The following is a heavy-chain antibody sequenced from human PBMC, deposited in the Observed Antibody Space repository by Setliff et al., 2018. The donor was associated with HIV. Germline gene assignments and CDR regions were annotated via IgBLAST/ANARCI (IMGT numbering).Heavy chain of an antibody. V-gene: IGHV4-4*07. J-gene: IGHJ6*03. CDR1: GGSINSFY. CDR3: ARELGHYYYYMDV. Sequence: KTSETLSLTCTVSGGSINSFYWSWIRQPAGKGLEWIGRIYAIGSTHYNPSLKSRLTMSVDPSKNQFSLRLNSVTAADTAVYYCARELGHYYYYMDVWGKGTTVTVS. D-gene: IGHD7-27*01. CDR2: IYAIGST.